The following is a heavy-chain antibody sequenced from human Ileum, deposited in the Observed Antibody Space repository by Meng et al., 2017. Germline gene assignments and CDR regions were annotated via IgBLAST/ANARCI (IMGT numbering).Heavy chain of an antibody. V-gene: IGHV4-61*08. CDR1: GGSVRSDGFQ. CDR3: ARDHWGSLDY. Sequence: VQLQESGPVLVRPESTFCLFCTGSGGSVRSDGFQWGWVRQPPGKGREWIGYASTNYNTSLKRLVTISLDTSKNQFSLELSSVTAADTAVYYCARDHWGSLDYWGQGTLVTVSS. CDR2: AST. J-gene: IGHJ4*02. D-gene: IGHD7-27*01.